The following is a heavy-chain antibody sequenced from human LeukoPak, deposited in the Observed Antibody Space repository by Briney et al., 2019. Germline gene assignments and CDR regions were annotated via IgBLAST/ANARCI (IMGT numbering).Heavy chain of an antibody. J-gene: IGHJ4*02. D-gene: IGHD6-19*01. V-gene: IGHV3-20*01. CDR3: ARSGTCSGWYENDY. Sequence: GGSLRLSCAASGSTFDDYGMSWVRQAPGKGLEWVSGINWNGGSTGYADSVKGRFTISRDNAKNSLYLQMNSLRAEDTALYHCARSGTCSGWYENDYWGQGTLVTVSS. CDR1: GSTFDDYG. CDR2: INWNGGST.